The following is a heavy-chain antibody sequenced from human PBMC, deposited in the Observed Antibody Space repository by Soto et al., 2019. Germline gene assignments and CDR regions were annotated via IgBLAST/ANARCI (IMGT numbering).Heavy chain of an antibody. Sequence: QVQLQQWGAGLFKPSETLSLTCNVSGDSFTSYYWTWVRQPPGKGLEWIGEINHAGHTNYFPSLKSRVTILVDRSRNQFSLTLSSVTVADTARYYCARKSFGLRYFDRWGQGTLVTVSS. CDR2: INHAGHT. CDR1: GDSFTSYY. J-gene: IGHJ4*02. V-gene: IGHV4-34*01. CDR3: ARKSFGLRYFDR. D-gene: IGHD3-10*01.